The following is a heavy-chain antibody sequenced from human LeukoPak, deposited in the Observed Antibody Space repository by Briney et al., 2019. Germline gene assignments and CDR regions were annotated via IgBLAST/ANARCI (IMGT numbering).Heavy chain of an antibody. Sequence: PGGSLRLSCTASGFTFSNYAMSWVRQAPGKGLEWVSAISGRGGSTFNADSVRGRFTISRDNSKNTLYLQMNSLRAEDTAIYYCAKDVFELYDIYDHWGQGTLVTVSS. CDR1: GFTFSNYA. J-gene: IGHJ4*02. CDR2: ISGRGGST. CDR3: AKDVFELYDIYDH. V-gene: IGHV3-23*01. D-gene: IGHD3-9*01.